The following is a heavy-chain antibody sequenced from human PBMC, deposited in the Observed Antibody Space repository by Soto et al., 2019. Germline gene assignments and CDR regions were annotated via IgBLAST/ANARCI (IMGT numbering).Heavy chain of an antibody. CDR1: GGSVSSNY. CDR2: IYYTGST. J-gene: IGHJ6*02. CDR3: ARSYPNTIFGVVPSRGLDV. V-gene: IGHV4-59*02. Sequence: SETLSLTCIVSGGSVSSNYWSWIRQPPGKGLEWIGYIYYTGSTNFNPSLKNRVIISVDTSKNQFSLKLSSVTAADTAVYYCARSYPNTIFGVVPSRGLDVWGQGTTVTVSS. D-gene: IGHD3-3*01.